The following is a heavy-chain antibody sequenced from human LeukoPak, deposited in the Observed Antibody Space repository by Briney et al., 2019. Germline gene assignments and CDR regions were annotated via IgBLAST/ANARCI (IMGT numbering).Heavy chain of an antibody. CDR2: IKHDGSEK. Sequence: PGGSLRLSCAASGFTFSNYWMTWVRQAPGKGLEWVANIKHDGSEKYYVDSVKGRFTISRDDAKNSLYLQMNSLRAEDTAVYYCARDTYFDLWGRGTLVTVSS. J-gene: IGHJ2*01. CDR1: GFTFSNYW. V-gene: IGHV3-7*04. CDR3: ARDTYFDL.